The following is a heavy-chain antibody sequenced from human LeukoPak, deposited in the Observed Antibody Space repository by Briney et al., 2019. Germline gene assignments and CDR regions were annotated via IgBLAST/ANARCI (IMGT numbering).Heavy chain of an antibody. CDR2: IDPSDSYT. CDR1: GYSFTSYW. D-gene: IGHD2-2*01. CDR3: ARLPAGLYGRDV. V-gene: IGHV5-10-1*01. J-gene: IGHJ6*02. Sequence: GESLKISCKCSGYSFTSYWISWVRQMPGKGLEWTGRIDPSDSYTNYSPSFQGHVTISADKSLSSAYLQRSSLKASDTAMYYCARLPAGLYGRDVWGQGTTVSVSS.